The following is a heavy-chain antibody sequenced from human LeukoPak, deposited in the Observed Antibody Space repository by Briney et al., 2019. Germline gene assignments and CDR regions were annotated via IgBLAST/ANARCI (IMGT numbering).Heavy chain of an antibody. D-gene: IGHD1-26*01. CDR3: ASHSISGSYLSGAFDI. Sequence: ASVKVSCKASGYTFTSYDINWVRQATGQGLEWMGWMNPNSGNTGYAQKFQGRVTMTRNTSISTAYMELSSLRSEDTAVYYCASHSISGSYLSGAFDIWGQGTMVTVSS. V-gene: IGHV1-8*01. J-gene: IGHJ3*02. CDR1: GYTFTSYD. CDR2: MNPNSGNT.